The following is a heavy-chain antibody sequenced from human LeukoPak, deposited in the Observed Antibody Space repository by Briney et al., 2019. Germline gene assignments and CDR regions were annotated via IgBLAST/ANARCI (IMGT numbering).Heavy chain of an antibody. V-gene: IGHV4-4*07. CDR2: IYTSGST. CDR3: ARALGGGEWLLYNNWFDP. CDR1: GGSISSYY. J-gene: IGHJ5*02. Sequence: SETLSLTCTVSGGSISSYYWSWIRQPAGKGLEWIGRIYTSGSTNYNPSLKSRVTMSVDTSKNQFSLKLSSVTAADTAVYYCARALGGGEWLLYNNWFDPWGQGTLVTVSS. D-gene: IGHD3-3*01.